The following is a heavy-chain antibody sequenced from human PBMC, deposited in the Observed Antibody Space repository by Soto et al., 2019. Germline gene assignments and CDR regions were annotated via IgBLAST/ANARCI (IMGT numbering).Heavy chain of an antibody. D-gene: IGHD6-6*01. J-gene: IGHJ6*02. Sequence: GGSLRLSCAASGFTFSSYWMHWVCQAPGKGLVWVSRINSDGSSTSYADSVKGRFTISRDNAKNTLYLQMNSLRAEDTAVYYCATKYSSSFGYYYYGMDVWGQGTTVTVSS. CDR1: GFTFSSYW. CDR3: ATKYSSSFGYYYYGMDV. V-gene: IGHV3-74*01. CDR2: INSDGSST.